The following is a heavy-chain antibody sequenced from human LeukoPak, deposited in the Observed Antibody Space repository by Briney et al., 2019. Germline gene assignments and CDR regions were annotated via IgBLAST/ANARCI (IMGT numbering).Heavy chain of an antibody. J-gene: IGHJ4*02. Sequence: SETLSLTCAVYGGSFSGYYWSWIRQPPGKGLEWIGEINHSGSTDYNPSLKSRVTISVGTSKNPFSLKLSSVTAADTAVYYCARTHPSNYYDSSGYPGFDYWGQGTLVTVSS. D-gene: IGHD3-22*01. CDR1: GGSFSGYY. CDR3: ARTHPSNYYDSSGYPGFDY. V-gene: IGHV4-34*01. CDR2: INHSGST.